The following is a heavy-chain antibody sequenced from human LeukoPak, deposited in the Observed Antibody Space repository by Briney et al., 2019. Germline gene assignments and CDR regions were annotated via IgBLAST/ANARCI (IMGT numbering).Heavy chain of an antibody. D-gene: IGHD2-15*01. CDR1: GGSIGSYY. J-gene: IGHJ5*02. CDR2: IYYSGST. CDR3: ARVAAPARWFDP. Sequence: PSETLSLTCTVSGGSIGSYYWSWIRQPPGKGLEWIGYIYYSGSTNYNPSLKSRVTISVDTSKNQFSLKLSSVTAADTAVYYCARVAAPARWFDPWGQGTLVTVSS. V-gene: IGHV4-59*01.